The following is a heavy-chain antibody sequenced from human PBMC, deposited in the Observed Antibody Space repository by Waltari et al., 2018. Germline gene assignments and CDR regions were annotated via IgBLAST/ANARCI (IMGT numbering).Heavy chain of an antibody. D-gene: IGHD2-2*01. CDR2: IYHSGST. J-gene: IGHJ4*02. V-gene: IGHV4-38-2*01. CDR3: ARDIVVVPAAIAFDY. Sequence: QVQLQESGPGLVKPSETLSLTCAVSGYSISSGYYWGWLRQPPGKGLEWIGSIYHSGSTYYNPSLKSRVTISVDTSKNQFSLKLSSVTAADTAVYYCARDIVVVPAAIAFDYWGQGTLVTVSS. CDR1: GYSISSGYY.